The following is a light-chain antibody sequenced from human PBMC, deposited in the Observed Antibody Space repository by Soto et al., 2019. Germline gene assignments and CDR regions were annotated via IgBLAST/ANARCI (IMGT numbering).Light chain of an antibody. CDR2: ASS. CDR3: QHYASPLFT. Sequence: IVWTQSPGTLSLSPGEGATLSCRASQTISYTSLAWYQHTPGRAPRLLIYASSSRAAGIPDRFSGTGSGTDFTLSISRLEPDDFAVYYCQHYASPLFTFGPGTKVDIK. J-gene: IGKJ3*01. CDR1: QTISYTS. V-gene: IGKV3-20*01.